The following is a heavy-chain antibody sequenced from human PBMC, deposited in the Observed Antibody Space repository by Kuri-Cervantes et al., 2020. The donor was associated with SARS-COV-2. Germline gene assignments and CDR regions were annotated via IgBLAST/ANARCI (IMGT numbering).Heavy chain of an antibody. CDR3: VRVDCSAGTCYRRSFDY. V-gene: IGHV4-39*01. CDR2: IYYSGST. D-gene: IGHD2-15*01. Sequence: SETLSLTCTVSGGSISSSLYYGGWVRQPPGQGLEWIGSIYYSGSTYYNPSLNSRVTISVDTSKNQFSLKLTSVTAADTAVYYCVRVDCSAGTCYRRSFDYWGRGPLVTVSS. J-gene: IGHJ4*02. CDR1: GGSISSSLYY.